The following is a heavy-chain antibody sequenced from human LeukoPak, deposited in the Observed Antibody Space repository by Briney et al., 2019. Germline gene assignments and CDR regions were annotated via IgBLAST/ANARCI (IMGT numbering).Heavy chain of an antibody. CDR1: GGSISSYY. D-gene: IGHD3-22*01. CDR3: ARHKYYYDSSGYQKAFDY. J-gene: IGHJ4*02. CDR2: IYTSGST. V-gene: IGHV4-4*07. Sequence: SETLSLTCTVSGGSISSYYWSWIRQPAGKGLEWIGRIYTSGSTNYNPSLKSRVTMSVDTSKNQFSLKLSSVTAADTAVYYCARHKYYYDSSGYQKAFDYWGQGTLVTVSS.